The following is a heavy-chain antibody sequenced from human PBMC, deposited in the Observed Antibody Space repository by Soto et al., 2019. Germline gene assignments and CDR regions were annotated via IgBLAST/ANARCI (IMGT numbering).Heavy chain of an antibody. J-gene: IGHJ4*02. CDR1: GGSISSGGYY. Sequence: SETLSLTCTVSGGSISSGGYYWSWIRQHPGKGLEWIGYIYYSGSTYYNPSLKSRVTISVDTSKNQFSLYLQMNNLRVEDTAVYYCARDEYGAFDYWGPGTLVTVSS. CDR3: ARDEYGAFDY. V-gene: IGHV4-31*03. D-gene: IGHD4-17*01. CDR2: IYYSGST.